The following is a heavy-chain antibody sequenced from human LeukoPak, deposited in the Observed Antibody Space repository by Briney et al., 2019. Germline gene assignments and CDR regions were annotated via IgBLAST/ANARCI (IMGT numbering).Heavy chain of an antibody. Sequence: GASVKVSCKASGYTFTSYYMHWVRQAPGQGLEWMGLINPTGGSTGYAQKFQGRVTMTRDTSISTAYMELSSLRSEDTAVYYCARRLRYGSGAFDIWGQGTMVTVSS. J-gene: IGHJ3*02. CDR1: GYTFTSYY. D-gene: IGHD3-10*01. V-gene: IGHV1-46*01. CDR3: ARRLRYGSGAFDI. CDR2: INPTGGST.